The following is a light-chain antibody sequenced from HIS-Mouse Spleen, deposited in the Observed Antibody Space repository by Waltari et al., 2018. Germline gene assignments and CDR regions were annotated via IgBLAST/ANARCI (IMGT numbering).Light chain of an antibody. CDR3: QQLNSYPPT. CDR1: QGISSY. J-gene: IGKJ1*01. V-gene: IGKV1-9*01. CDR2: AAS. Sequence: DIQLTQSPSFLSASVGDRVTIPCRASQGISSYLAWNQQKPGKAPKLLIYAASTLQSGVPSRFSGSGSGTEFTLTISSLQPEDFATYYCQQLNSYPPTFGQGTKVEIK.